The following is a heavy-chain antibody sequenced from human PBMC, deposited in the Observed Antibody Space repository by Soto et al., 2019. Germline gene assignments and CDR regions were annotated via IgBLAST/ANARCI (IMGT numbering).Heavy chain of an antibody. D-gene: IGHD5-18*01. Sequence: GGSLRLSCEASGFSFSSFAMNWVRQAPGRGLEWVSYISDDGASIYYADSLKGRFTISRDNAKNSLSLQMNNLRAEDTAVYYCARENSVQAWLHHFDHWGLGXLVTVSS. J-gene: IGHJ4*02. CDR3: ARENSVQAWLHHFDH. CDR1: GFSFSSFA. V-gene: IGHV3-48*03. CDR2: ISDDGASI.